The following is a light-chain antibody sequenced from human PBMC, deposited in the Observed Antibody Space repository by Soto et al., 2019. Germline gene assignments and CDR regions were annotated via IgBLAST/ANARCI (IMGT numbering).Light chain of an antibody. J-gene: IGKJ4*01. CDR2: DAS. Sequence: DIQMTQSPSTLSASVGDRVIITCRASQSISNWLAWYQQKPGKAPKLLIYDASSLESGVPSRFSGSGSGTDFTLTISSLQPEDFATYYCQQSYSTPRGLTFGGGTKVDIK. V-gene: IGKV1-5*01. CDR3: QQSYSTPRGLT. CDR1: QSISNW.